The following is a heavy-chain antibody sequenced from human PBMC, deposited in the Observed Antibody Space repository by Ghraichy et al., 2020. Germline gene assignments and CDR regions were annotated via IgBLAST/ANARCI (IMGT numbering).Heavy chain of an antibody. CDR3: AKDGTYGGNSVYFQH. CDR2: ISWDGGST. J-gene: IGHJ1*01. D-gene: IGHD4-23*01. Sequence: LSLTCAASGFTFDDYTMHWVRQAPGKGLEWVSLISWDGGSTYYADSVKGRFTISRDNSKNSLYLQMNSLRTEDTALYYCAKDGTYGGNSVYFQHWGQGTLVTVSS. V-gene: IGHV3-43*01. CDR1: GFTFDDYT.